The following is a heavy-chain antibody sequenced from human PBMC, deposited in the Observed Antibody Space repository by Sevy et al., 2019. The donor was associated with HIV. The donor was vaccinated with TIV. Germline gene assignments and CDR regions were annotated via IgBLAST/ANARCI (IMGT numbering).Heavy chain of an antibody. V-gene: IGHV3-23*01. Sequence: GGSLRLSCAASGFTFSSYAMSWVRQAPGKGLEWVSAISGSGGSTYYADSVKGRFTISRDNSKNTLYLQMNSLRAEDTAVYYCATSNRGTGHYYDSSGYYPDYWGQGTLVTVSS. CDR1: GFTFSSYA. J-gene: IGHJ4*02. CDR3: ATSNRGTGHYYDSSGYYPDY. CDR2: ISGSGGST. D-gene: IGHD3-22*01.